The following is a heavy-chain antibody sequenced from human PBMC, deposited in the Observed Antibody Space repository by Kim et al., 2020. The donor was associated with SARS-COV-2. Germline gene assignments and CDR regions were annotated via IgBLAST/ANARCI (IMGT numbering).Heavy chain of an antibody. J-gene: IGHJ6*02. CDR1: GGTFSSYA. Sequence: SVKVSCKASGGTFSSYAISWVRQAPGQGLEWMGGIIPIFGTANYAQKFQGRVTITADESTSTAYMELSSLRSEDTAVYYCARDIGRPTSWGVTMENYYYGMDVWGQGTTVTVSS. D-gene: IGHD4-17*01. V-gene: IGHV1-69*13. CDR2: IIPIFGTA. CDR3: ARDIGRPTSWGVTMENYYYGMDV.